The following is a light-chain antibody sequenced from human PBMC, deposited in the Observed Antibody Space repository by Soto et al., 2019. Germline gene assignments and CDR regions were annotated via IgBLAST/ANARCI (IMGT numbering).Light chain of an antibody. Sequence: ELVMPQSPATLSVSPGERAPLSCRASQSVSSNLAWYQQKPGQAPRLLIYGASTRATGIPARFSGSGSGTEFTLTISSLQSEDFAVYYCQQYNNWPRTFGQGTKVDI. V-gene: IGKV3-15*01. CDR3: QQYNNWPRT. J-gene: IGKJ1*01. CDR1: QSVSSN. CDR2: GAS.